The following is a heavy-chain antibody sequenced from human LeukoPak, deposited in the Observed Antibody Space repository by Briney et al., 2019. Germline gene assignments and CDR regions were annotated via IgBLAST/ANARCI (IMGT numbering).Heavy chain of an antibody. D-gene: IGHD2/OR15-2a*01. CDR1: EFTFNSYW. Sequence: GGSLRLSCAASEFTFNSYWMSWVRQAPGKGLEWVANIKQDGGQIYYLDSVKGRFTVSRDNAKNSLYLQMNSLRAEDTAVYYCSRSGNSGLLGYWGQGTLVTVSS. J-gene: IGHJ4*02. CDR2: IKQDGGQI. CDR3: SRSGNSGLLGY. V-gene: IGHV3-7*01.